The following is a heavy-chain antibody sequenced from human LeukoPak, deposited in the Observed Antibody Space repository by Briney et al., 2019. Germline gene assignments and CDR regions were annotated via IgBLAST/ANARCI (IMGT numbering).Heavy chain of an antibody. CDR3: ARDHTAMAY. Sequence: SETLSLTCAVYGGSFSGYYWSWIRQPPGKGLEWIGEINHSGSTNYNPSLKNRVTISVDTSKNQFSLKLSSVTAADTAVYYCARDHTAMAYWGQGTLVTVSS. CDR2: INHSGST. J-gene: IGHJ4*02. V-gene: IGHV4-34*01. CDR1: GGSFSGYY. D-gene: IGHD5-18*01.